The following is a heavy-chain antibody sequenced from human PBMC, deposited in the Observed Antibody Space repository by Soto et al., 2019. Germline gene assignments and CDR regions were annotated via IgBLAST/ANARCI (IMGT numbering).Heavy chain of an antibody. V-gene: IGHV1-69*01. J-gene: IGHJ1*01. Sequence: QVQLVQSGAEVKKPGSSVKVSCKASGGTFSSYAISWVQQAPGQGLEWMGGIIPIFGTANYAQKFKGRVTITADESTRTDSMELISLISEDTAVYYCSRGSGWMATTPQAEYFKHWGQGTLVTVSA. CDR2: IIPIFGTA. D-gene: IGHD5-12*01. CDR1: GGTFSSYA. CDR3: SRGSGWMATTPQAEYFKH.